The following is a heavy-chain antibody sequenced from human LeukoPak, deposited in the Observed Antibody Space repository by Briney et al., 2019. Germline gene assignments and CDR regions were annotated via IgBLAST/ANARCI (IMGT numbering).Heavy chain of an antibody. CDR3: ARVLEWGSSYSSSWQEPGPYYFDY. CDR2: INAGNGNT. CDR1: GYTFTSYA. V-gene: IGHV1-3*01. Sequence: GASVKVSCKASGYTFTSYAMHWVRQAPGQRLEWMGWINAGNGNTKYSQKFQGRVTITRDTSASTAYMELSSLRSEDTAVYYCARVLEWGSSYSSSWQEPGPYYFDYWGQGTLVTVSS. D-gene: IGHD6-13*01. J-gene: IGHJ4*02.